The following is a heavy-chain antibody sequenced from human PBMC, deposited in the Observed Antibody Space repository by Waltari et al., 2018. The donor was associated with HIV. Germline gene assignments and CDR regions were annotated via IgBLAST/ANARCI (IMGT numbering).Heavy chain of an antibody. CDR2: IYTSWST. Sequence: QVQLQESGPGLVKPSQTLSLTCTVSGGSISSGSYYWGWIRQPAGKGLEWIGRIYTSWSTNYNPSLKSRVTISVDTSKNQFSLKLSSVIAADTAVYYCARGIPFFAFDYWGQGTLVTVSS. J-gene: IGHJ4*02. V-gene: IGHV4-61*02. CDR3: ARGIPFFAFDY. CDR1: GGSISSGSYY.